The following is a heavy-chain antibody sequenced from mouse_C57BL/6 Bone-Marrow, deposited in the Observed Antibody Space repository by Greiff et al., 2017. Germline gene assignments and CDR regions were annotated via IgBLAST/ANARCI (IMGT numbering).Heavy chain of an antibody. CDR2: IHPNSGST. CDR3: ARLTSTGTRGGY. J-gene: IGHJ2*01. V-gene: IGHV1-64*01. CDR1: GYTFTSYW. D-gene: IGHD4-1*02. Sequence: QVQLQQPGAELVKPGASVKLSCKASGYTFTSYWMHWVKQRPGQGLEWIGMIHPNSGSTNYNEKFKSKATLTVDKSSSTAYMQLSSLTSEDSAVYYCARLTSTGTRGGYWGQGTTLTVSS.